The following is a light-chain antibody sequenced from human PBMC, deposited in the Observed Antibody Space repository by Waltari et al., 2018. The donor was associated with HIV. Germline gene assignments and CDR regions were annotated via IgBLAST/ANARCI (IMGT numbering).Light chain of an antibody. J-gene: IGLJ2*01. CDR2: DVN. V-gene: IGLV2-14*03. CDR1: TADIAGAHH. CDR3: GSYSSTTGHVV. Sequence: QSGLAQPASVSGSLGETIAIVCTGSTADIAGAHHVSWYQQYPGKPPRLLIYDVNHRPSGISDRFSGSRSGNTASLTISGLLTDDESDYFCGSYSSTTGHVVFGGGTRVTVL.